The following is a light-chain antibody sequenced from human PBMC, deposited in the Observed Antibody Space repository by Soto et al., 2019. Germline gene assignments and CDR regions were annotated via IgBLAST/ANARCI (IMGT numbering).Light chain of an antibody. Sequence: DIQMTQSPSSLSASVEDGVTITCGASQSISSYLNWYQQKLGKAPKLLIYAASSLQGGVPSRFIGSGSAADFTLTISSLQPEGLATYYCPQSYSTSWTGGLGTNLDIK. V-gene: IGKV1-39*01. CDR2: AAS. CDR3: PQSYSTSWT. J-gene: IGKJ1*01. CDR1: QSISSY.